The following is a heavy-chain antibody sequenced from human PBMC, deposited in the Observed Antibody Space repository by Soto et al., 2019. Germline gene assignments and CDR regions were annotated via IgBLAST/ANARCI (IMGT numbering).Heavy chain of an antibody. CDR3: ARQGLVATTISHFDY. D-gene: IGHD5-12*01. Sequence: PSETLSLTCTVSGGSISSYYWSWIRQPPGKGLEWIGYIYYSGSTNYNPSLKSRVTISVDTSKNQFSLKLSSVTAADTAVYYCARQGLVATTISHFDYWGQGTLVT. J-gene: IGHJ4*02. CDR2: IYYSGST. V-gene: IGHV4-59*08. CDR1: GGSISSYY.